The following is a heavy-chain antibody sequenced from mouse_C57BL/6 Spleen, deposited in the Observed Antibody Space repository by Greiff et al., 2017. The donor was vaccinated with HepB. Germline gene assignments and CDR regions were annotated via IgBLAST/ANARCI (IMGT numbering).Heavy chain of an antibody. CDR3: ARSDYGNYGFDY. Sequence: VQLQQPGAELVRPGSSVKLSCKASGYTFTSYWMHWVKQRPIQGLEWIGNIDPSDSETHYNQKFKDKATLTVDKSSSTAYMQLSSLTSEDSAVYYCARSDYGNYGFDYWGQGTTLTVSS. CDR1: GYTFTSYW. J-gene: IGHJ2*01. CDR2: IDPSDSET. D-gene: IGHD2-1*01. V-gene: IGHV1-52*01.